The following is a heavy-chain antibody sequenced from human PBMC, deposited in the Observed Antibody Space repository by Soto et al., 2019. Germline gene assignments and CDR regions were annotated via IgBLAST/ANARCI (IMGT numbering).Heavy chain of an antibody. CDR2: IYYSGST. V-gene: IGHV4-31*03. Sequence: PSETLSLTCTVSGGSISSGGYYWSWIRQHPGKGLEWIGYIYYSGSTYYNPSLKSRVTISVDTSKNQFSLKLSSVTAADTAVYYCARDTTGRTGTTYYYYGMDVWGQGTTVTVS. D-gene: IGHD1-7*01. CDR3: ARDTTGRTGTTYYYYGMDV. CDR1: GGSISSGGYY. J-gene: IGHJ6*02.